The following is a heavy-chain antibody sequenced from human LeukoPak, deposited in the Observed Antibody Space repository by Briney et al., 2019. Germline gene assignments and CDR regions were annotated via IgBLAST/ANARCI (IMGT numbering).Heavy chain of an antibody. Sequence: PSETLSLTCTVSGGSISSYYWSWIRQPPGKGLEWIGYIYYSGSTNCSPSVRRRITMSVDTSKNQFSLRLSSVTAADTAVYYCARHTGLNWFDPWGQGTLVTVSS. CDR3: ARHTGLNWFDP. J-gene: IGHJ5*02. CDR1: GGSISSYY. CDR2: IYYSGST. V-gene: IGHV4-59*08. D-gene: IGHD2-8*02.